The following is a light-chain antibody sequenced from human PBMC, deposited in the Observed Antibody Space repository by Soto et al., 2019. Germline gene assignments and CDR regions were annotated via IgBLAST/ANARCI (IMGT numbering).Light chain of an antibody. Sequence: DIQMTQSPSSLSASAGDRVSITFRASQNIDSYLNWYQQKPGQAPKLLIYAASRLQSGVPSRFSGSGSGTDFTLTISNLQPEDFATYYCQQSYGTPITFGQGTRLEIK. J-gene: IGKJ5*01. CDR1: QNIDSY. V-gene: IGKV1-39*01. CDR2: AAS. CDR3: QQSYGTPIT.